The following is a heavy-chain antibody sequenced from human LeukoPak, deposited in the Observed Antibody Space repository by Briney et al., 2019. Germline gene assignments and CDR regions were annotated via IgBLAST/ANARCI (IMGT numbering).Heavy chain of an antibody. Sequence: GGSLRLSCAASGFTVSNNYMSWVRQAPGKGLEWVSVIYSGSGTFYSEFVKGRFTISRDYSKNTLYLQMNSLRADDTAVYYCARDSNGPAFWGQGTLVTVSS. J-gene: IGHJ4*02. CDR1: GFTVSNNY. V-gene: IGHV3-53*01. D-gene: IGHD6-19*01. CDR2: IYSGSGT. CDR3: ARDSNGPAF.